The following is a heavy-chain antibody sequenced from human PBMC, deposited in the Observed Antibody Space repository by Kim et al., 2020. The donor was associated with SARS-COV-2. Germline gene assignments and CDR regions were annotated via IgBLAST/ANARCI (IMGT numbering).Heavy chain of an antibody. CDR1: GFTFSSYA. D-gene: IGHD3-3*01. J-gene: IGHJ6*02. Sequence: GGSLRLSCAASGFTFSSYAMSWVRQAPGKGLEWVSAISGSGGSTYYADSVKGRFTISRDNSKNTLYLQMNSLRAEDTAVYYCAKPLSRITIFGVVTKGGLWGTCMDVWGQGTTVTVSS. CDR2: ISGSGGST. V-gene: IGHV3-23*01. CDR3: AKPLSRITIFGVVTKGGLWGTCMDV.